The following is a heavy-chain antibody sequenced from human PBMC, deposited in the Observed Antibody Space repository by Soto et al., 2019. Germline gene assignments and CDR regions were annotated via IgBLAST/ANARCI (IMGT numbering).Heavy chain of an antibody. CDR3: SRYCSSTSCYSYDAFGI. CDR1: CVTISSVGYY. D-gene: IGHD2-2*01. J-gene: IGHJ3*02. Sequence: SLTKSLTCTVSCVTISSVGYYWSCIRQHPGKGVEWIGYIYYSGSTYYNPSLKSRVTISVDTSKNQFSLKLSSVTAADTAVYYCSRYCSSTSCYSYDAFGIWGQGTMVTVSS. V-gene: IGHV4-31*03. CDR2: IYYSGST.